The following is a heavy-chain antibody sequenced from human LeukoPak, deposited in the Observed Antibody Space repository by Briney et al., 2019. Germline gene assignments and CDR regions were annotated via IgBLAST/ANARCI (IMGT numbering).Heavy chain of an antibody. CDR2: FFPGDSDT. Sequence: GESLRISCKASGYSLTTYWIGWVRQMPGKGLEWMGMFFPGDSDTRMSPSFQGQVTLSADNSITTAYLQWSSLRASGTAIYYCARGPRGGNWNEALDYWGQGTLVTVSS. CDR1: GYSLTTYW. V-gene: IGHV5-51*01. CDR3: ARGPRGGNWNEALDY. J-gene: IGHJ4*02. D-gene: IGHD1-1*01.